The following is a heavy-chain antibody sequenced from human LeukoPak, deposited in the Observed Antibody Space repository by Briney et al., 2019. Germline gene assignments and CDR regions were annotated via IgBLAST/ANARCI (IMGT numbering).Heavy chain of an antibody. CDR2: ISWNSGSI. D-gene: IGHD2-15*01. CDR3: ARDFVDRCAFDI. V-gene: IGHV3-9*01. CDR1: GFTFDDYA. J-gene: IGHJ3*02. Sequence: GRSLRLSCAASGFTFDDYAMHWVRQAPGKGLEWVSGISWNSGSIGYADSVKGRFTISRDNAKNSLYLQMNSLRAEDTAVYYCARDFVDRCAFDIWGQGTMVTVSS.